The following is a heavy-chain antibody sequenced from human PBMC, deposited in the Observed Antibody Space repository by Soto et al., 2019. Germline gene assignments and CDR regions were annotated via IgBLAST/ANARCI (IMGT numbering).Heavy chain of an antibody. V-gene: IGHV3-30*04. J-gene: IGHJ5*02. Sequence: GSLRLSCAASGFSFSHYAMHWVRQPPGKGLEWVALISYDGENQYFTDSVRGRFTISRDNSKTAVYLEMNDLRLDDTATYYCVSPHSESSNAFDLWGQGTLVTVSS. D-gene: IGHD3-10*01. CDR2: ISYDGENQ. CDR1: GFSFSHYA. CDR3: VSPHSESSNAFDL.